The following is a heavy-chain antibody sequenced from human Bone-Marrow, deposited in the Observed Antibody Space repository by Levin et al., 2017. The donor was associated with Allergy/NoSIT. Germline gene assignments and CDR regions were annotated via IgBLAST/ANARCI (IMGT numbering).Heavy chain of an antibody. V-gene: IGHV3-11*01. Sequence: GGSLRLSCAASGFTFSDYYMSWIRQAPGKGLEWVSYISSSGSTIYYADSVKGRFTISRDNAKNSLYLQMNSLRAEDTAVYYCARLRGITIFGVVILNWFDPWGQGTLVTVSS. CDR3: ARLRGITIFGVVILNWFDP. D-gene: IGHD3-3*01. J-gene: IGHJ5*02. CDR1: GFTFSDYY. CDR2: ISSSGSTI.